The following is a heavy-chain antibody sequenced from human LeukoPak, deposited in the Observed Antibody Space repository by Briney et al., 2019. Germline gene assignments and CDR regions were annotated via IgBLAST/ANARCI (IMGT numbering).Heavy chain of an antibody. Sequence: SETLSLTCAVSADSFSSHYWTWIRQPPGKGLEWIGYISYIGSTNYNPSLKSRVTISIDTSKNQFSLKLSSVTAADTAVYYCARDLVTVTKGFDIWGQRTMVSVSS. V-gene: IGHV4-59*11. CDR2: ISYIGST. J-gene: IGHJ3*02. CDR3: ARDLVTVTKGFDI. D-gene: IGHD4-17*01. CDR1: ADSFSSHY.